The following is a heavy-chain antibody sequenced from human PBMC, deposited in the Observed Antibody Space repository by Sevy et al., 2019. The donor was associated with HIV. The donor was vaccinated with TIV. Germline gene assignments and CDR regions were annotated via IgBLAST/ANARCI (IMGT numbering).Heavy chain of an antibody. CDR1: GYTFTSYG. CDR3: ARTLEYSSSGGFDY. V-gene: IGHV1-18*01. CDR2: ISVYNGNT. Sequence: ASVKVSCKASGYTFTSYGISWVRQAPGQGLEWMGGISVYNGNTNYAQKLQGRVTMTTDTSTSTAYMELRSLRSDDTAVYYCARTLEYSSSGGFDYWGQGTLVTVSS. J-gene: IGHJ4*02. D-gene: IGHD6-6*01.